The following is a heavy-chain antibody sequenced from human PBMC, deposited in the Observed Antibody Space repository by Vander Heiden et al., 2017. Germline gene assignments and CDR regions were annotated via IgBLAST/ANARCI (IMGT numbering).Heavy chain of an antibody. J-gene: IGHJ4*02. Sequence: QVHLVEPGGGVVQPGRSLRLTCPASGFTFSSYGLHWVRQAPGKGLEWLAIIWNDGSDQRYADFVKGRFTISRDNSKNTLYLQMNSLRDEDTATYYCARGCGVACYYIDSWGQGTLVTVSS. CDR2: IWNDGSDQ. D-gene: IGHD2-21*01. CDR3: ARGCGVACYYIDS. CDR1: GFTFSSYG. V-gene: IGHV3-33*01.